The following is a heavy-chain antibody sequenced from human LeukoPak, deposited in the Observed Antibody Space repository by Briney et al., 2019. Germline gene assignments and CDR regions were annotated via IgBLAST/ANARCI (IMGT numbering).Heavy chain of an antibody. CDR3: AGHHPRNTVDF. D-gene: IGHD2/OR15-2a*01. V-gene: IGHV4-59*08. J-gene: IGHJ4*02. CDR1: GGSISGYY. Sequence: SETLSLTCTVSGGSISGYYWSWIRQPPGKGLEWIAYISDIGSINYNPSLKSRVTISLDTSKNQFSLKLSSVTAADTAVYYCAGHHPRNTVDFWGQGTLVTVSS. CDR2: ISDIGSI.